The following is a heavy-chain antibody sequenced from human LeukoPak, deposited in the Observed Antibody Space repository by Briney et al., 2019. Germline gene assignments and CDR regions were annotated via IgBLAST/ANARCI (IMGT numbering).Heavy chain of an antibody. D-gene: IGHD6-13*01. CDR1: GDSASSNSAA. Sequence: SQTLSLTCAISGDSASSNSAAWNWIRQSPSRGLEWLGRTYYRSKWYNDYAVSVKSRITINPDTSKNQFSLQLNSVTPEDTAVYYCARAGAANERARFDYWGQGTLVTVSS. V-gene: IGHV6-1*01. CDR2: TYYRSKWYN. J-gene: IGHJ4*02. CDR3: ARAGAANERARFDY.